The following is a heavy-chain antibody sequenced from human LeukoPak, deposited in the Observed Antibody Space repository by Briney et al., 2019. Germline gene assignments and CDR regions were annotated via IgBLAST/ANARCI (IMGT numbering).Heavy chain of an antibody. V-gene: IGHV3-9*01. D-gene: IGHD3-3*01. Sequence: GRSPRLSCAASGFIFDDYAMHWVRQAPGKGLEWVSGISWNSGNIGYVDSVKGRFTISRDNVKNSLYLQMNSLRAEDTALYYCAKGVGYDFWSGYYDYWGQGTLVTVSS. CDR3: AKGVGYDFWSGYYDY. J-gene: IGHJ4*02. CDR2: ISWNSGNI. CDR1: GFIFDDYA.